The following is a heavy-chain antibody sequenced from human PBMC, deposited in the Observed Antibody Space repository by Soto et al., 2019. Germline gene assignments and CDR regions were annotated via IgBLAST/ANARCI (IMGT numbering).Heavy chain of an antibody. CDR3: ARSFDP. CDR2: IYHSGSP. Sequence: QVQLQESGPGLVKPSQTLSLTCTVSGGSISSGGYYWSWIRQHPGKGLGWIRYIYHSGSPDYNPSTTGRVTIAADPSKSRLALRLSPVTAVDTGVYYCARSFDPWGQGTLVTVAS. CDR1: GGSISSGGYY. J-gene: IGHJ5*02. V-gene: IGHV4-31*03.